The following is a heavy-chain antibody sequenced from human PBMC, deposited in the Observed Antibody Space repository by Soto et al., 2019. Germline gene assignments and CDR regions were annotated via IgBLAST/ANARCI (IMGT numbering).Heavy chain of an antibody. CDR2: INHSGST. CDR1: GGSFSGYY. V-gene: IGHV4-34*01. J-gene: IGHJ4*02. Sequence: QVQLQQWGAGLLKPSETLSLTCAVYGGSFSGYYWTWIRQPPGTGLEWIGEINHSGSTNYNPSLNSRVTISVDTSKHQFSLKLTAVTAADTAVYYCARDKVTGRFDYWGQGTLVTVSS. D-gene: IGHD1-1*01. CDR3: ARDKVTGRFDY.